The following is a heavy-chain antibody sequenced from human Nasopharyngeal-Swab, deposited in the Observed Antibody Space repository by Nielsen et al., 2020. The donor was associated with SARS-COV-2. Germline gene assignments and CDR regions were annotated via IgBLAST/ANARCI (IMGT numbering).Heavy chain of an antibody. V-gene: IGHV3-33*01. CDR2: IWYDGSNK. Sequence: WIRQPPGKGLEWVAVIWYDGSNKYYADSVRGRFTISRDNSKNTLYLQMISLRAEGTAVYYCAREAGYCSGGSCYSGPFDYWGQGTLVTVSS. J-gene: IGHJ4*02. D-gene: IGHD2-15*01. CDR3: AREAGYCSGGSCYSGPFDY.